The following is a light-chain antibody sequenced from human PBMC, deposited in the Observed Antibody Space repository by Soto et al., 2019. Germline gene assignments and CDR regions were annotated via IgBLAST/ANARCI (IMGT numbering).Light chain of an antibody. Sequence: IHLTLLPSSTPASTGARVTNTCRASQGISRYVAWYQQEPGKTSKLLIYGAATLQSGVPSRFSGSGSWTDCTLTVSSRQPEDCATYLCQQSYSAPRKFGQGTKVDMK. CDR3: QQSYSAPRK. J-gene: IGKJ1*01. CDR1: QGISRY. V-gene: IGKV1-8*01. CDR2: GAA.